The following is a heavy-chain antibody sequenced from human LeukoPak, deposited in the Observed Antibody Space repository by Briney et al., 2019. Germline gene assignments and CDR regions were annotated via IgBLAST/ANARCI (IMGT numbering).Heavy chain of an antibody. V-gene: IGHV3-23*01. J-gene: IGHJ4*02. Sequence: GGSLRLSCAASEFTFSNYAMSWVRQAPGKGLEWVSAISGGAGNTYYADSVKGRFTISRDNSKNTLYLQMNSPRAEDTAVYYCATKGAGTARYFDYWGQGTLVTVSS. CDR3: ATKGAGTARYFDY. D-gene: IGHD6-19*01. CDR1: EFTFSNYA. CDR2: ISGGAGNT.